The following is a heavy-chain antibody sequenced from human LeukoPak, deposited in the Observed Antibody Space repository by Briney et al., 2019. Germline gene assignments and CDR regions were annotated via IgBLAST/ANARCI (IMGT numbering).Heavy chain of an antibody. CDR1: GFTFSTNA. V-gene: IGHV3-30-3*01. CDR2: ISFDGSSD. Sequence: GGSLRLSCAASGFTFSTNAMHWVTQAPGKGLEGMAVISFDGSSDTYADPVEGRFTISRDNSKNTLYLQMNSLRNDDTAVYYCARDGANDLFKGGAYFLDWGQGALVTVSS. CDR3: ARDGANDLFKGGAYFLD. J-gene: IGHJ1*01. D-gene: IGHD4/OR15-4a*01.